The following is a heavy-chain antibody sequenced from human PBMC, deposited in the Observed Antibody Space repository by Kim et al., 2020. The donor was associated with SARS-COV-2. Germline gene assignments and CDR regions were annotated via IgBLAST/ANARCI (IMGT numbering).Heavy chain of an antibody. J-gene: IGHJ4*02. V-gene: IGHV3-11*05. D-gene: IGHD3-22*01. CDR1: GFTFSDYY. CDR3: ARGKYYDSSGYYGSFDY. CDR2: ISSSSSYT. Sequence: GSLRLSCAASGFTFSDYYMSWIRQAPGKGLEWVSYISSSSSYTNYADSVKGRFTISRDNAKNSLYLQMNSLRAEDTAVYYCARGKYYDSSGYYGSFDYWGQGTLVTVSS.